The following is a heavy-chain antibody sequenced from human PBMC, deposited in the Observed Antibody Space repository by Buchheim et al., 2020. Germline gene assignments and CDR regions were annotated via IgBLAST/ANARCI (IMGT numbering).Heavy chain of an antibody. CDR2: ISGSTTTI. J-gene: IGHJ6*02. CDR1: GLTFSTYS. D-gene: IGHD1/OR15-1a*01. V-gene: IGHV3-48*01. Sequence: EVQLVESGGGLVQPGGSLRLSCAASGLTFSTYSMNWVRQAPGKGLEWVSYISGSTTTIYYADSVRGRFTISRDNAKKSLYLQMNSLRAEDTAVYYCARDRTSMDVWGRGTT. CDR3: ARDRTSMDV.